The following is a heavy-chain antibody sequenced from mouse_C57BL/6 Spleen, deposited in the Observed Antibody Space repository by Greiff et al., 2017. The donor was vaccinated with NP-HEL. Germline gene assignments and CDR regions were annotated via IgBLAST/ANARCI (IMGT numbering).Heavy chain of an antibody. CDR2: INPSTGGT. V-gene: IGHV1-42*01. CDR3: ARTFDGYYSFDY. CDR1: GYSFTGYY. J-gene: IGHJ2*01. D-gene: IGHD2-3*01. Sequence: VQLQQSGPELVKPGASVKISCKASGYSFTGYYMNWVKQSPEKSLEWIGEINPSTGGTTYNQKFKAKATLTVDKSSSTAYMQLKSLTSEDSAVYYCARTFDGYYSFDYWGQGTTLTVSS.